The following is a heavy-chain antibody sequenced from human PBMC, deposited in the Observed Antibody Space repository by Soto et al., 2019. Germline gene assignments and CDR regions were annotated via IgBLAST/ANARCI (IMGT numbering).Heavy chain of an antibody. Sequence: SETLSLTCTVSGGSISSYYWSWIRQPPGKGLEWIGYIYYSGSTNYNPSLKSRVTISVDTSKNQFSLKLSSVTAADTAVYYCARAKVGYYDSSGYIWFDPWGQGTLVTVSS. J-gene: IGHJ5*02. D-gene: IGHD3-22*01. CDR3: ARAKVGYYDSSGYIWFDP. CDR1: GGSISSYY. CDR2: IYYSGST. V-gene: IGHV4-59*01.